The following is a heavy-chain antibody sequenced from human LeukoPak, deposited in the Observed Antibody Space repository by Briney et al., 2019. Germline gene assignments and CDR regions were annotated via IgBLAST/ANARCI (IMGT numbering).Heavy chain of an antibody. V-gene: IGHV3-30-3*01. J-gene: IGHJ3*02. CDR2: MSSDGNNK. D-gene: IGHD6-19*01. CDR3: ARPDSSGWSHAFDI. Sequence: PGGSLRLSCAASGFTFSTYTMNWVRQAPGKGLEWVAVMSSDGNNKYYADSVKGRFTISRDNSKNTLYLDMNSLRAEDTAVYYCARPDSSGWSHAFDIWGQGTKVTVSS. CDR1: GFTFSTYT.